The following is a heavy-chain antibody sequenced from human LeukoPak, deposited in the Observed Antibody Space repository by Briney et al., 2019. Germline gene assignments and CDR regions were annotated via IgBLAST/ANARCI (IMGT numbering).Heavy chain of an antibody. D-gene: IGHD2-21*02. J-gene: IGHJ4*02. CDR3: ARAHKPTYCGGDCYPYYFDY. Sequence: SETLSLTCTVSGGSLSSSSYYWGWIRQPPGKGLEWIGSIYYSGSTYYNPSLKSRVTISVDTSKNQFSLKLSSVTAADTAVYYCARAHKPTYCGGDCYPYYFDYWGQGTLVTVSS. CDR1: GGSLSSSSYY. V-gene: IGHV4-39*07. CDR2: IYYSGST.